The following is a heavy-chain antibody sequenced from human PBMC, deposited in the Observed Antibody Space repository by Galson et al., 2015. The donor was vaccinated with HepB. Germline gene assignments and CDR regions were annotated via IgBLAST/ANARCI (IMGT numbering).Heavy chain of an antibody. CDR2: IKQDGSEK. Sequence: SLRLSCAASGFTFSSYWMSWVRQAPGKGLEWVANIKQDGSEKYYVDSVKGRFTISRDNAKNSLYLQMNSLRAEDTAVYYCARDIVDCSSTSCYVGWYFDLRGRGTLVTVSS. CDR1: GFTFSSYW. D-gene: IGHD2-2*01. V-gene: IGHV3-7*03. J-gene: IGHJ2*01. CDR3: ARDIVDCSSTSCYVGWYFDL.